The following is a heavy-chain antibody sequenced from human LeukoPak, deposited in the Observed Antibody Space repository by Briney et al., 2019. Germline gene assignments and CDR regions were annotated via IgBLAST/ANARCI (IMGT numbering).Heavy chain of an antibody. CDR2: ISSSGSTI. CDR3: ARDSGSGYYRDAFDI. CDR1: GFTFSDYY. Sequence: GGSLRLSCAASGFTFSDYYMSWIRQAPGKGLEWVSYISSSGSTIYYADSVKGRFTISRDNAKNSLYLRMNSLRAEDTAVYYCARDSGSGYYRDAFDIWAKGQWSPSLQ. J-gene: IGHJ3*02. D-gene: IGHD3-22*01. V-gene: IGHV3-11*01.